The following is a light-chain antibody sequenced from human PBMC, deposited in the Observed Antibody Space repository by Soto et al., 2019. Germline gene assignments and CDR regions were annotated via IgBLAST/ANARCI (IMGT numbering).Light chain of an antibody. CDR3: QKSYSTLPIT. CDR2: AAS. V-gene: IGKV1-39*01. CDR1: QSISSY. J-gene: IGKJ5*01. Sequence: DIQMTQSPSSLSASVGDRVTITCRASQSISSYLNWYQQKPGKAPKLLIYAASSLQSGVPSRFSGSGSGTDFTLTISSLQTEDFATYYRQKSYSTLPITFGHGTRLEIK.